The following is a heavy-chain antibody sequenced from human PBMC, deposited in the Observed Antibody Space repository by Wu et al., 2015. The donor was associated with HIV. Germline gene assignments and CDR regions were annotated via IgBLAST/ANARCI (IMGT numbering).Heavy chain of an antibody. Sequence: GAEVKKPGSSVKVSCKASGGTFSSYAISWVRQAPGQGLEWMGGIIPIFGTANYAQKFQGRVTITADESTSTAYMELSSLRSEDTAVYYCARDRHYYGSGSYYGMDYWGQGTLVTVSS. CDR2: IIPIFGTA. D-gene: IGHD3-10*01. J-gene: IGHJ4*02. CDR3: ARDRHYYGSGSYYGMDY. V-gene: IGHV1-69*01. CDR1: GGTFSSYA.